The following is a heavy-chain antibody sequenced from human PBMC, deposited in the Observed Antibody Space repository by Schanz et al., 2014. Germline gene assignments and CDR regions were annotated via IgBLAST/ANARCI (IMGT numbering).Heavy chain of an antibody. D-gene: IGHD3-16*01. CDR3: ARELAFGGVYDRHSDS. J-gene: IGHJ4*02. Sequence: QVQLMESGGGVVQPGRSLRLSCAASGFPFSTYGMHWVRQAPGKGLEWVAVIWFDGTKKYYADSVKGRFTISRDNSNTTLYLQMNSLSAQATAVYYCARELAFGGVYDRHSDSWGQGTLVTVSS. CDR1: GFPFSTYG. CDR2: IWFDGTKK. V-gene: IGHV3-33*01.